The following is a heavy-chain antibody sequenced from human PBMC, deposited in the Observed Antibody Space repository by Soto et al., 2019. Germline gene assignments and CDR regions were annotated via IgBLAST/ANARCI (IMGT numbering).Heavy chain of an antibody. CDR3: AREYSSGYYATNWFDP. CDR1: GGSISSGGYY. D-gene: IGHD3-22*01. CDR2: IYYSGST. Sequence: PSETLSLTCTVSGGSISSGGYYWSWIRQHPGKGLEWIGYIYYSGSTYYNPSLKSRVTISVDTSKNQFSLKLSSVTAADTAVYYCAREYSSGYYATNWFDPWGQGTLVTVS. J-gene: IGHJ5*02. V-gene: IGHV4-31*03.